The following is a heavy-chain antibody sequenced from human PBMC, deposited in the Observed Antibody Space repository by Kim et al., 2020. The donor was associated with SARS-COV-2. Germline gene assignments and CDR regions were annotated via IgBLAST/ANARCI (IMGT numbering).Heavy chain of an antibody. CDR3: ARHRREWRQTIPYYFDY. CDR1: GGSISSSSYY. D-gene: IGHD2-21*01. J-gene: IGHJ4*02. V-gene: IGHV4-39*01. Sequence: SETLSLTCTVSGGSISSSSYYWGWIRQPPGKGLEWIGSIYYSGSTYYNPSLKSRVTISVDTSKNQFSLKLSSVTAADTAVYYCARHRREWRQTIPYYFDYWGPGTLVTVSS. CDR2: IYYSGST.